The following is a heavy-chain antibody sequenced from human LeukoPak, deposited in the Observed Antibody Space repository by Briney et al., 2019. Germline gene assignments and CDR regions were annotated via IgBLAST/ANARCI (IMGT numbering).Heavy chain of an antibody. CDR1: GFRFNTYW. V-gene: IGHV3-74*01. D-gene: IGHD5-12*01. CDR2: ISSDGSST. J-gene: IGHJ6*03. Sequence: GGSLRLSCAASGFRFNTYWIHWVRQAPGKGLVWVSRISSDGSSTTYADSVKGRFTISRDNSKNTLYLQVNSLRAEDTAVYYCAKRLGISTGYYYMDVWGKGTTVTVSS. CDR3: AKRLGISTGYYYMDV.